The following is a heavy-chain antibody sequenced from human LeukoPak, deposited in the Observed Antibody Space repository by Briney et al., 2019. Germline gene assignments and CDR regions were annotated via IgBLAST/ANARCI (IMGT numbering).Heavy chain of an antibody. CDR1: GYSFTSYW. CDR2: IYPGDSDT. Sequence: GESLKISCKGSGYSFTSYWIGWVRQMPGKGLEWMGIIYPGDSDTRYSPSFQGRVTISADKSISTAYLQWSSLKASDTAMYYCARHDDVLTGYYYGMDVWGQGTTVTVSS. CDR3: ARHDDVLTGYYYGMDV. J-gene: IGHJ6*02. D-gene: IGHD1-1*01. V-gene: IGHV5-51*01.